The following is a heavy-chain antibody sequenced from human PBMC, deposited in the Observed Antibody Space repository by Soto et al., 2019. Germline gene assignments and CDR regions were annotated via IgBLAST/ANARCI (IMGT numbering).Heavy chain of an antibody. CDR3: AKSRVLRYFDWLLLGDY. CDR2: ISYDGSNK. CDR1: GLTFSSYG. D-gene: IGHD3-9*01. V-gene: IGHV3-30*18. Sequence: QVQLVEPGGGVVQPGRSLRLSCAASGLTFSSYGMHWVRQAPGKGLEWVAVISYDGSNKYYADSVKGRFTISRDNSKNTLYLQMNSLRAEDTAVYYCAKSRVLRYFDWLLLGDYWGQGTLVTVSS. J-gene: IGHJ4*02.